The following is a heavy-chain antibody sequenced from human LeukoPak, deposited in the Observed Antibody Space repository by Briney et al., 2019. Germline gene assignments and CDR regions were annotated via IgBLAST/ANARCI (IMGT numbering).Heavy chain of an antibody. Sequence: PWASVKVSCKASGYTFTSYAMNWVRQAPGQGLEWMGWINTNTGNPTYAQGFTGRFVFSLDTSVSTAYLQISSLKAEDTAVYYCAREEYSGYGASAFDIWGQGTMVTVSS. CDR1: GYTFTSYA. CDR2: INTNTGNP. D-gene: IGHD5-12*01. V-gene: IGHV7-4-1*02. J-gene: IGHJ3*02. CDR3: AREEYSGYGASAFDI.